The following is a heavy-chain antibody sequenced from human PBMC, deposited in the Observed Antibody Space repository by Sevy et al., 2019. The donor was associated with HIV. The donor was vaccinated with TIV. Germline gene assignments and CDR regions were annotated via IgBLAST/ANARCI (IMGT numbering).Heavy chain of an antibody. CDR1: GFTFSSYE. CDR3: ARGREPVASSSPYYYYYGMDV. Sequence: GGFLRLSCAASGFTFSSYEMNWVRQAPGKGLEWVSYISSSGSTIYYADSVKGRFTISRDNAKNSLYLQMNSLRAEDTAVYYCARGREPVASSSPYYYYYGMDVWGQGTTVTVSS. J-gene: IGHJ6*02. CDR2: ISSSGSTI. D-gene: IGHD6-6*01. V-gene: IGHV3-48*03.